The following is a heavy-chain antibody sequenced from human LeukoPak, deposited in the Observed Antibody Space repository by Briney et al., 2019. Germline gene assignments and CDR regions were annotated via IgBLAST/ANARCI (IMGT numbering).Heavy chain of an antibody. D-gene: IGHD3-3*01. CDR1: GFTFSSYA. CDR2: ISGSGGST. Sequence: GGSLRLSCAASGFTFSSYAMSWVRQAPGKGLEWVSDISGSGGSTYYADSVKGRFTISRDNSKNTLYLQMNSLRAEDTAVYYCAKAGTIFGVVNPYYYYYMDVWGKGTTVTVSS. V-gene: IGHV3-23*01. J-gene: IGHJ6*03. CDR3: AKAGTIFGVVNPYYYYYMDV.